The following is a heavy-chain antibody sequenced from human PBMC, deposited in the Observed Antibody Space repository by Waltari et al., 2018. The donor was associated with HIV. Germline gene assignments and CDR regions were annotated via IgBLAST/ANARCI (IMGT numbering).Heavy chain of an antibody. CDR2: INHSGST. CDR3: TLISSGYYGMDV. V-gene: IGHV4-34*01. Sequence: QVQLQQWGAGLLKPSETLSLTCAVYGGSFSGYYWSWIRQPPGKGLEWIGEINHSGSTNYNPSLKSRVTISVDTSKNQFSLKLSSVTAADMAVYYCTLISSGYYGMDVWGQGTTVTVSS. CDR1: GGSFSGYY. J-gene: IGHJ6*02. D-gene: IGHD3-22*01.